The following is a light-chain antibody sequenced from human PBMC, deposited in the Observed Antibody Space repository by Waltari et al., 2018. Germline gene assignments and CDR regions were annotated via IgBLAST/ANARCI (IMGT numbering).Light chain of an antibody. J-gene: IGLJ3*02. V-gene: IGLV1-44*01. CDR3: AVWDDSLGGV. CDR1: TSNNGGNS. Sequence: QSVLTPPPSVSGTPGQRVTIPCPGSTSNNGGNSVTWYQQVPRTAPKLLIYNNNQGGSGVPDRFSASKSGTSASLAITGLQSEDEADYYCAVWDDSLGGVFGGGTKLTVL. CDR2: NNN.